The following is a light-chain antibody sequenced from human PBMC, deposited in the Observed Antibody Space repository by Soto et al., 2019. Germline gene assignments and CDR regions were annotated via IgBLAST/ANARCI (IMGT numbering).Light chain of an antibody. J-gene: IGKJ2*01. Sequence: EIVLTQSPATLSLSPGERATLSCRASQSVSSYLAWYQQKPSQAPRLLIYDASNRATGIPARFSGSGSGTDFTLTISSLEPEDFAVYYCQQRSNWPPYTVGQGTKLEIK. CDR2: DAS. V-gene: IGKV3-11*01. CDR3: QQRSNWPPYT. CDR1: QSVSSY.